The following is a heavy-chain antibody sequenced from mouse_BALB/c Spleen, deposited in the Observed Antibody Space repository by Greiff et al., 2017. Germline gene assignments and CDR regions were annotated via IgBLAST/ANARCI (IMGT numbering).Heavy chain of an antibody. V-gene: IGHV1S29*02. Sequence: EVQLQQSGPELVKPGASVKISCKASGYTFTDYNMHWVKQSHGKSLEWIGYIYPYNGGTGYNQKFKSKATLTVDNSSSTAYMELRSLTSEDSAVYYCARWGYDGYRYFDVWGAGTTVTVSS. J-gene: IGHJ1*01. CDR2: IYPYNGGT. CDR1: GYTFTDYN. D-gene: IGHD2-2*01. CDR3: ARWGYDGYRYFDV.